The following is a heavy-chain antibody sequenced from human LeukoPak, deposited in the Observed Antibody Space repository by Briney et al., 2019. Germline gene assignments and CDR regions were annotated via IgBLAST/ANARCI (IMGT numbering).Heavy chain of an antibody. J-gene: IGHJ1*01. CDR1: GFTFDDHA. V-gene: IGHV3-43*02. CDR3: AKEIAAAGPTGYFQH. CDR2: ISGDGGST. Sequence: PGGSLRLSCAASGFTFDDHAMHWVRQAPGKGLEWVSLISGDGGSTYYADSVKGRFTISRDISKNSLYLQMNSLRTEDTALYYCAKEIAAAGPTGYFQHWGQGTLVTVSS. D-gene: IGHD6-13*01.